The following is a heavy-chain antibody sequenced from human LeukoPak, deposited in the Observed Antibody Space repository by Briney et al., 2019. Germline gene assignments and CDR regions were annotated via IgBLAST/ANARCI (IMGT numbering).Heavy chain of an antibody. CDR2: IYYRGST. V-gene: IGHV4-59*08. Sequence: SETLSLTCTGSGGSISSYYWSWIRQPPGKGLEWIAYIYYRGSTNYNPSLKSRVTISVDTSKNQFSLKLSSVTAADTAVYYCARRTTGTGPFDYWGQGTLVTVSS. CDR1: GGSISSYY. J-gene: IGHJ4*02. D-gene: IGHD1-1*01. CDR3: ARRTTGTGPFDY.